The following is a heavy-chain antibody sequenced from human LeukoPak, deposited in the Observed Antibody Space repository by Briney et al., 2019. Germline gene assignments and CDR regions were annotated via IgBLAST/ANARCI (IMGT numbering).Heavy chain of an antibody. CDR2: INHSGGT. D-gene: IGHD3-3*01. CDR1: GGSFSGYY. J-gene: IGHJ6*02. CDR3: ARERGEWLFGKYYYYGMDV. V-gene: IGHV4-34*01. Sequence: SETLSLTCAVYGGSFSGYYWSWIRQPPGKGLEWIGEINHSGGTNYNPSLKSRVTISVDTSKNQFSLKLSSVTAADTAVYYCARERGEWLFGKYYYYGMDVWGQGTTVTVSS.